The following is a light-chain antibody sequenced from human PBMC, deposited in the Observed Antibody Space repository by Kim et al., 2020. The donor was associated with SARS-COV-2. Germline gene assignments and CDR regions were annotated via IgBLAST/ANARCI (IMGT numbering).Light chain of an antibody. Sequence: LAPGERATLSCRASQSVSSSYLAWYQQKPGQAPRLLIYGASSRATGIPDRFSGSGSGTDFTLTISRLEPEDFAVYYCQQYGSSPQTFGQGTKLEI. CDR2: GAS. V-gene: IGKV3-20*01. CDR3: QQYGSSPQT. J-gene: IGKJ2*01. CDR1: QSVSSSY.